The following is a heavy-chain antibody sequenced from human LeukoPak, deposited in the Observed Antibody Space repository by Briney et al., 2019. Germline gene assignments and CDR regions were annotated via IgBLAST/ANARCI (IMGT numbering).Heavy chain of an antibody. CDR3: AKSTVTTQLWYYYYGMDV. D-gene: IGHD4-17*01. J-gene: IGHJ6*02. V-gene: IGHV3-30*18. Sequence: GRSLRLSCAASGFTFSSYGMHWVRQAPGKGLEWVAVISYDGSNKYYADSVKGRFTVSRDNSKNTLYLQMNSLRAEDTAVYYCAKSTVTTQLWYYYYGMDVWGQGTTVTVSS. CDR2: ISYDGSNK. CDR1: GFTFSSYG.